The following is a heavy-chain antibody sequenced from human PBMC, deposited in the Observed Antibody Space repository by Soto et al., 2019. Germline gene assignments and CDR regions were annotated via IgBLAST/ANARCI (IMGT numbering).Heavy chain of an antibody. V-gene: IGHV3-23*01. CDR2: TSSSGGST. CDR3: AKDGGYGSGSYYSDD. Sequence: EVQLLESGGGLVQPGGSLRLSCAASGFTFSSYAMSWVRQAPGKGLEWVSTTSSSGGSTYYADSVKGRFTISRDNSKTTFYLQMTSLRAEDMAVYYCAKDGGYGSGSYYSDDWGQGTLVTVSS. D-gene: IGHD3-10*01. CDR1: GFTFSSYA. J-gene: IGHJ4*02.